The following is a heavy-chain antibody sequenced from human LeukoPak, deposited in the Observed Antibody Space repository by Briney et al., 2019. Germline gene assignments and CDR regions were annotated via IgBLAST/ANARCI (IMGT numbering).Heavy chain of an antibody. CDR1: GFIFSSYG. D-gene: IGHD3-22*01. CDR2: ISVSGDKT. V-gene: IGHV3-23*01. J-gene: IGHJ4*02. Sequence: GGSLRLSCAASGFIFSSYGMSWVRQAPGKGLEWVSAISVSGDKTHYADPVKGRLTISRDNSKNTLYLQMNSLRAEDTAVYYCAKSHYYDSSGYYLPFDYWGQGTLVTVSS. CDR3: AKSHYYDSSGYYLPFDY.